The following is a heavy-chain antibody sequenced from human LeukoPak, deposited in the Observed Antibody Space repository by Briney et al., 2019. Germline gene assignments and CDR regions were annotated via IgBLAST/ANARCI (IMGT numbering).Heavy chain of an antibody. V-gene: IGHV3-30*02. CDR2: IRYDGSIK. Sequence: PGGSLRLSCAASGFTFSSYGMHWVRQAPGKGLEWVTFIRYDGSIKYYADSVKGRFTISRDNSKNTLSLQMNSLRAEDTAIYYCAKDNRYVSPWYPPGTHYYYYMDVWGKGTTVTVAS. D-gene: IGHD6-13*01. CDR3: AKDNRYVSPWYPPGTHYYYYMDV. CDR1: GFTFSSYG. J-gene: IGHJ6*03.